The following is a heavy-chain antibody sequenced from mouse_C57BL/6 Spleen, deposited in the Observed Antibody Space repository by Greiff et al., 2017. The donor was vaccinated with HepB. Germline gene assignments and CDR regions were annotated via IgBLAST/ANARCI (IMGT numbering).Heavy chain of an antibody. D-gene: IGHD2-1*01. CDR2: IYPGDGDT. CDR1: GYAFSSYW. Sequence: VKLMESGAELVKPGASVKISCKASGYAFSSYWMNWVKQRPGKGLEWIGQIYPGDGDTNYNGKFKGKATLTADKSSSTAYMQLSSLTSEDSAVYFCARVYYGNPWYFDVWGTGTTVTVSS. CDR3: ARVYYGNPWYFDV. J-gene: IGHJ1*03. V-gene: IGHV1-80*01.